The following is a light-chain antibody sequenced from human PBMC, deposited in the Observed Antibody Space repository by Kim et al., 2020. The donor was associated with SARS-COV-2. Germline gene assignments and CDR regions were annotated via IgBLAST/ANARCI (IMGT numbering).Light chain of an antibody. J-gene: IGLJ2*01. CDR3: QAWDTATHVV. V-gene: IGLV3-1*01. CDR2: EDD. Sequence: VSPGQTASITCSGDKLGVSYACWYQQRPGRSPVLVIYEDDKRPSGIPERFSGSNSGNTATLTISGTQAMDEADYYCQAWDTATHVVFGGGTQLTVL. CDR1: KLGVSY.